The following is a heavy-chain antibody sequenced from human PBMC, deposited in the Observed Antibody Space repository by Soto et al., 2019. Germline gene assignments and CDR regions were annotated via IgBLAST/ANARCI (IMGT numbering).Heavy chain of an antibody. CDR1: GFTFSNYA. Sequence: QVQLVESGGGVVQPGKSLRLSCAASGFTFSNYAMHWVRQAPGKGLEWVAVISCGGTNTYYADSVKGRFTISRDRSKNTVYRQLNSLSTEDTGMYLWARDPGYHDNEYDTFDYWGQGSLVTVSS. CDR3: ARDPGYHDNEYDTFDY. D-gene: IGHD3-22*01. CDR2: ISCGGTNT. J-gene: IGHJ4*02. V-gene: IGHV3-30-3*01.